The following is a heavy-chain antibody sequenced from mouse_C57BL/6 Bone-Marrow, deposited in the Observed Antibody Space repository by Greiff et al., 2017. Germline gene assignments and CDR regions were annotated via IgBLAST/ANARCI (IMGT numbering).Heavy chain of an antibody. J-gene: IGHJ3*01. CDR1: GFTFSSYT. D-gene: IGHD1-1*01. Sequence: EVMLVESGGGLVKPGGSLKLSCAASGFTFSSYTMSWVRQTPEKRLEWVATISGGGGNTYYPDSVKGRFTISRDNAKNTLYLQMSSLRSEDTDLYYCARHDCSSCVFDYWGQGTLVTVSA. CDR2: ISGGGGNT. CDR3: ARHDCSSCVFDY. V-gene: IGHV5-9*01.